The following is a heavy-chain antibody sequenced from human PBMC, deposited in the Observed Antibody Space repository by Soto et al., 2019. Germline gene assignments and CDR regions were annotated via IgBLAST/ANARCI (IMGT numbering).Heavy chain of an antibody. V-gene: IGHV4-4*02. Sequence: PSETLSLTCAVSGGSISSSNWWSWVRQPPGKGLEWIGEIYHSGSTNYNPSLKSRVTISVDKSKNQFSLKLSSVTAADTAVYYCARDGYKGEDYYYGMDVWGQGTTVTVSS. D-gene: IGHD3-16*01. J-gene: IGHJ6*02. CDR1: GGSISSSNW. CDR3: ARDGYKGEDYYYGMDV. CDR2: IYHSGST.